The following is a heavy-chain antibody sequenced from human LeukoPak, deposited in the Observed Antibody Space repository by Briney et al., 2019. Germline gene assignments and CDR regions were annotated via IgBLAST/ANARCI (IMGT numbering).Heavy chain of an antibody. V-gene: IGHV1-69*13. J-gene: IGHJ4*02. CDR3: ARQRTTVDPFDY. D-gene: IGHD4-23*01. CDR2: IIPIFGTA. Sequence: SVKVSCKASGGTFSSYAISWVRQAPGQGLEWMGGIIPIFGTANYAQKFQGRVTITADESTSTAYMEPSSLRSEDTAVYYCARQRTTVDPFDYWGQGTLVTVSS. CDR1: GGTFSSYA.